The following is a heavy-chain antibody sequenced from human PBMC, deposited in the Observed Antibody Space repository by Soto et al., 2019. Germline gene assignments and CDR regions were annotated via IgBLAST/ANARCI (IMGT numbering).Heavy chain of an antibody. CDR3: ASRGSSGWYGHFDY. CDR1: GGSISSSSYY. V-gene: IGHV4-39*01. CDR2: IYYSGST. D-gene: IGHD6-19*01. J-gene: IGHJ4*02. Sequence: QLQLQESGPGLVKPSETLSLTCTVSGGSISSSSYYWGWIRQPPGKGLEWIGSIYYSGSTYYNPSLKSRVTISVDTSKNQFSLKLSSVTAADTAVYYCASRGSSGWYGHFDYWGQGTLVTVSS.